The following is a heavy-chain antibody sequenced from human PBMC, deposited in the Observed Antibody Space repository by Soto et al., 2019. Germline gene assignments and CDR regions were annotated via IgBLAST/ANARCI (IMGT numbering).Heavy chain of an antibody. CDR2: ISSSGSTL. D-gene: IGHD3-9*01. J-gene: IGHJ4*02. Sequence: GGSLRLSCAASGFNISDFYMSWIRQAPGKGLEWVSYISSSGSTLYVDSVKGRFTISRDNAKNSLYLQIDSLRAEDTAVYYCARDRLLFYDCLTGYYRVLDYWCQGXQVTVSS. CDR1: GFNISDFY. V-gene: IGHV3-11*01. CDR3: ARDRLLFYDCLTGYYRVLDY.